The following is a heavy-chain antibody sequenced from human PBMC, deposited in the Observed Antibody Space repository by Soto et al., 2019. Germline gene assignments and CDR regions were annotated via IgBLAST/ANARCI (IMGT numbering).Heavy chain of an antibody. CDR3: ARSFGSYAIDY. J-gene: IGHJ4*02. Sequence: QVLLQESGPGLVQPSGTLSLSCAVSGGSISSSHFWGWVRQPPGKGLEWVGDISHSGSVNYNPSLTSRLTISIDKSKNQFSLKLNSVTAADTAVYYCARSFGSYAIDYWGQGTLVIVSS. D-gene: IGHD6-19*01. CDR1: GGSISSSHF. CDR2: ISHSGSV. V-gene: IGHV4-4*02.